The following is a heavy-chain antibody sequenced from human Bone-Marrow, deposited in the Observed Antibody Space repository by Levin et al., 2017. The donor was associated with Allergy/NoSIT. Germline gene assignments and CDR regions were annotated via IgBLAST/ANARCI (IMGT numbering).Heavy chain of an antibody. V-gene: IGHV3-74*01. J-gene: IGHJ4*02. Sequence: PGGSLRLSCEASGFIFSNYWMQWVRQAPGKGLVWVSRINADGSRTSYADSVKGRFTTSRDNAKNTLYLQMNSLTAADTAVYFCAYGYTYGSLDFWGQGSLVTVSS. CDR1: GFIFSNYW. CDR3: AYGYTYGSLDF. D-gene: IGHD5-18*01. CDR2: INADGSRT.